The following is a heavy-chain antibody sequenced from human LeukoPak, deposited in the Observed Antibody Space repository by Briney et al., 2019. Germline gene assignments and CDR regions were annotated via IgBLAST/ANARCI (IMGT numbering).Heavy chain of an antibody. J-gene: IGHJ4*02. CDR1: GFTFSNYG. V-gene: IGHV3-30*02. CDR3: ATRYNWNYAPLGY. Sequence: PGGSLRLSCAASGFTFSNYGMHWVRQAPGKGLEWVAFIRYDGSNKYYADSVKGRFTISRDNSKNTLYLQVDSLRAEDTAVYYCATRYNWNYAPLGYWGQGTLVTVSS. CDR2: IRYDGSNK. D-gene: IGHD1-7*01.